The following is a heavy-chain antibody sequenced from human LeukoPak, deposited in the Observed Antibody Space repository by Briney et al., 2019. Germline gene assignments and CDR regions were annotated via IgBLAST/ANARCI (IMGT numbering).Heavy chain of an antibody. CDR1: NYYISSGSY. Sequence: SGTLSLTCGVSNYYISSGSYWSWIRLPPGKGLEWIGSIYHTGSAYYSSSLQSRVTISVDTSKNQFSVKLSSVTAADTAVYYCARANDRGGTSPLDYWGQGTLVTVSS. CDR3: ARANDRGGTSPLDY. V-gene: IGHV4-38-2*01. CDR2: IYHTGSA. D-gene: IGHD2-2*01. J-gene: IGHJ4*02.